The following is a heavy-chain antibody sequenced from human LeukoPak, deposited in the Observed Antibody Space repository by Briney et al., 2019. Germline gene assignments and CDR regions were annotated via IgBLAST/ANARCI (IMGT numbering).Heavy chain of an antibody. CDR1: GGTFSSYA. J-gene: IGHJ6*02. Sequence: ASVKVSCKASGGTFSSYAISWVRQAPGQGLEWMGRIIPILGIANYAQKFQGRVTITADKSTSTAYMELSSLRSEDTAVYYCASERSDYYYYGMDVWGQGTTVTVSS. V-gene: IGHV1-69*04. CDR2: IIPILGIA. CDR3: ASERSDYYYYGMDV.